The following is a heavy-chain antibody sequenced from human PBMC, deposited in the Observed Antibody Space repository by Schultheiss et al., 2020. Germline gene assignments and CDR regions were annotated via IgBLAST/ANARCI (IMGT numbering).Heavy chain of an antibody. CDR3: ARHSGGSKFDP. CDR1: GFTFSSYA. D-gene: IGHD3-10*01. J-gene: IGHJ5*02. V-gene: IGHV3-23*01. Sequence: GESLKISCAASGFTFSSYAMSWVRQAPGKGLEWVSAISGSGGSTYYADSVKGRFTISRDNSKNTLYLQMNSLRAEDTAVYYCARHSGGSKFDPWGQGTLVTVSS. CDR2: ISGSGGST.